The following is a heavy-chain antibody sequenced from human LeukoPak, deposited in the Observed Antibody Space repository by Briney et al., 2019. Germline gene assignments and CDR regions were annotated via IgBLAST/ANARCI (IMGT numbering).Heavy chain of an antibody. CDR1: GYTLTELS. D-gene: IGHD6-13*01. CDR2: FDPEDGET. Sequence: ASVXVXXKXSGYTLTELSMHXXRQAPGKGLXXXGXFDPEDGETIYAQKFQGRVTMTEDTSTDTAYMELSSLRSEDTAVYYCATSNGYSSSFSAEYFQHWGQGTLVTVSS. J-gene: IGHJ1*01. V-gene: IGHV1-24*01. CDR3: ATSNGYSSSFSAEYFQH.